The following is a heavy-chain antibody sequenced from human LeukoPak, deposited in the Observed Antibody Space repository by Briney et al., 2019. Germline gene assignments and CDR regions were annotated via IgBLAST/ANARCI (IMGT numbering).Heavy chain of an antibody. CDR3: VRLVGGDIDY. Sequence: PSETLSLTCAVSGGSISSGGYSWSWIRQPPGKGLEWIGYIYHSGSTYYDPSLKSRVTISVDTSKNQFSLKLSSVTAADTAVYYCVRLVGGDIDYWGQGTLVTVSS. CDR1: GGSISSGGYS. CDR2: IYHSGST. V-gene: IGHV4-30-2*02. J-gene: IGHJ4*02. D-gene: IGHD5-12*01.